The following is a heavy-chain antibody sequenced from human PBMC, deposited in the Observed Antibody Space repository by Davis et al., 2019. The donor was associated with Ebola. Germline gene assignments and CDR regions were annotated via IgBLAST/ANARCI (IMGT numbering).Heavy chain of an antibody. J-gene: IGHJ6*02. V-gene: IGHV1-18*01. CDR3: ATSLVPAAFYYYYGMDV. D-gene: IGHD2-2*01. CDR2: ISAYNGNT. Sequence: ASVKVSCKASGHTFTSYGISWVRQAPGQGLEWMGWISAYNGNTNYAQKLQGRVTMTTDTSTSTAYMELRSLRSEDTAVYYCATSLVPAAFYYYYGMDVWGQGTTVTVSS. CDR1: GHTFTSYG.